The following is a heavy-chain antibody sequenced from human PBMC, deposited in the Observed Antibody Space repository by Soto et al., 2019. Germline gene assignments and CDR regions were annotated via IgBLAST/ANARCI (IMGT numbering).Heavy chain of an antibody. CDR2: IYRSGTT. V-gene: IGHV4-38-2*01. Sequence: SETLSLTCAVSGYSISSGYYWGWIRQPPGKGLEWIGSIYRSGTTYYNPSLRSRVTISVDMSKNQFSLRLSSVTAADTAVYYCARVAYYDSSGYYYHFDYWGQGTLVTVSS. CDR3: ARVAYYDSSGYYYHFDY. D-gene: IGHD3-22*01. J-gene: IGHJ4*02. CDR1: GYSISSGYY.